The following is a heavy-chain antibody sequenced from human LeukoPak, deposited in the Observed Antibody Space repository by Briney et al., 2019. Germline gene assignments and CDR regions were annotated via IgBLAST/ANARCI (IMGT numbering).Heavy chain of an antibody. Sequence: GGSLRLSCTVSGFAFSRFWMSWVRQAPGKGLEWVANINEDGSEKYYVDSVKGRFTISRDNAKNSLYLQMNSLRAEDTAVYYCAKGGHLDYWGQGTLVTVSS. CDR2: INEDGSEK. CDR1: GFAFSRFW. CDR3: AKGGHLDY. J-gene: IGHJ4*02. V-gene: IGHV3-7*01.